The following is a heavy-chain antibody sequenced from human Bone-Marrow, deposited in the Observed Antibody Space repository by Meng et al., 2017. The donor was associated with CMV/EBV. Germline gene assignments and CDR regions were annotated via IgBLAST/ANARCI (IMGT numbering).Heavy chain of an antibody. Sequence: GSLRLSCTVSGGSISSYYWSWIRQPPGKGLEWIGYIYYSGSTNYNPSLKSRVTISVDTSKNQFSLKLSSVTAADTAVYYCASWDDFWSGYYLGDYYYYYGMDVWGQGTTVTVSS. V-gene: IGHV4-59*08. CDR3: ASWDDFWSGYYLGDYYYYYGMDV. CDR1: GGSISSYY. J-gene: IGHJ6*02. D-gene: IGHD3-3*01. CDR2: IYYSGST.